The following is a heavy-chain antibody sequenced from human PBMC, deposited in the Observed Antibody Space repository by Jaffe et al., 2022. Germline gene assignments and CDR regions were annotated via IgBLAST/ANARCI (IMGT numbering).Heavy chain of an antibody. CDR1: GFTFSSYG. CDR2: IRYDGSNK. J-gene: IGHJ6*03. V-gene: IGHV3-30*02. D-gene: IGHD6-13*01. Sequence: QVQLVESGGGVVQPGGSLRLSCAASGFTFSSYGMHWVRQAPGKGLEWVAFIRYDGSNKYYADSVKGRFTISRDNSKNTLYLQMNSLRAEDTAVYYCAKCGYSSSPGYMDVWGKGTTVTVSS. CDR3: AKCGYSSSPGYMDV.